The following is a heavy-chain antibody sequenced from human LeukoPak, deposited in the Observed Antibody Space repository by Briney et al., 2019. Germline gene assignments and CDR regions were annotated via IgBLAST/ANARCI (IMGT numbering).Heavy chain of an antibody. Sequence: PSETLSPTCTVYGGSISSYYWSWIRQPAGKGLEGIGRIYASGSTNYNPSLKSRVTMSVDTSKNQFSLKLSSVTAADTAVYYCARDHIAAAGTMTFDYWGQGTLVTVSS. CDR1: GGSISSYY. V-gene: IGHV4-4*07. J-gene: IGHJ4*02. CDR2: IYASGST. CDR3: ARDHIAAAGTMTFDY. D-gene: IGHD6-13*01.